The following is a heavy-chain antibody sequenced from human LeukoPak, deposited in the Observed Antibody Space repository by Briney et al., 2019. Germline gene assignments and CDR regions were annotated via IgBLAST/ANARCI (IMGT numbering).Heavy chain of an antibody. J-gene: IGHJ4*02. D-gene: IGHD6-13*01. CDR2: INSDGTNT. V-gene: IGHV3-74*01. Sequence: GGSLRLSCAASGFTFSAYWMHWVRQPPGKGLVWVSRINSDGTNTNYADSVRGRFTISRDNAKNTVFLQMNNLRVEDTAVYYCARDQIGSWWGQGTLVIVSS. CDR1: GFTFSAYW. CDR3: ARDQIGSW.